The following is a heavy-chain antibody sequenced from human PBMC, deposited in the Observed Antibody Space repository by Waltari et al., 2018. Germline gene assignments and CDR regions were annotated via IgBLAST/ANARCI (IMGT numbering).Heavy chain of an antibody. Sequence: QLQLQESGPGVVSVSETLSLTCSVSGGSIRSYYWSWLRKPPGKPLEWIGHVYYDGSTSYNPSLERRVTMSVDMSTNQFSLRLTSVTAADTATYYCARSYLKFEPWGPGTLVTVSS. CDR3: ARSYLKFEP. J-gene: IGHJ5*02. V-gene: IGHV4-59*08. D-gene: IGHD3-10*01. CDR1: GGSIRSYY. CDR2: VYYDGST.